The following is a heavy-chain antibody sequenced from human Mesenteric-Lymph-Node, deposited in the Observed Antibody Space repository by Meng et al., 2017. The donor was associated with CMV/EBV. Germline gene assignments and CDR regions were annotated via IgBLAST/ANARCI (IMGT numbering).Heavy chain of an antibody. CDR2: ISYDGSNK. V-gene: IGHV3-30-3*01. Sequence: GESLKISCAASGFTFSSFWMSWVRQAPGKGLEWVAVISYDGSNKYYADSVKGRFTISRDNSKNTLYLQMNSLRAEDTAVYYCAREEPTPYYYYGMDVWGQGTTVTVSS. CDR3: AREEPTPYYYYGMDV. CDR1: GFTFSSFW. J-gene: IGHJ6*02.